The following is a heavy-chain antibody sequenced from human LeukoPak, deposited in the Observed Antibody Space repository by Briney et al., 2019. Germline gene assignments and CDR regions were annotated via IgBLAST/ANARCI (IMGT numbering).Heavy chain of an antibody. Sequence: PGGSLRLSFAASGFTFDDYGMSRVRQAPGKGLELVSGINWNGGSTGYADSVKGRFTISRDNAMNSLYLQMNSLRAEDTAFYFKQKTAYDILTGYYISYYYYYMDVWGKGTTVTVSS. J-gene: IGHJ6*03. CDR3: QKTAYDILTGYYISYYYYYMDV. D-gene: IGHD3-9*01. CDR2: INWNGGST. V-gene: IGHV3-20*03. CDR1: GFTFDDYG.